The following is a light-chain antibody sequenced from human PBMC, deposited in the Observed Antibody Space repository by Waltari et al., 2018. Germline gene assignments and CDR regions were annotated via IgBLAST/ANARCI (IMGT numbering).Light chain of an antibody. CDR3: GTWDSRLRSV. CDR1: SSNLQNTY. J-gene: IGLJ1*01. Sequence: QSVFTQPPSLSAAPGLTVTISSSCNSSNLQNTYVSWYQKLPGTAPKLLIYDDNKRPSGIPDRFSGSKSGTSATLGITGLQTGDEADYYCGTWDSRLRSVFGSGTKVTVL. V-gene: IGLV1-51*01. CDR2: DDN.